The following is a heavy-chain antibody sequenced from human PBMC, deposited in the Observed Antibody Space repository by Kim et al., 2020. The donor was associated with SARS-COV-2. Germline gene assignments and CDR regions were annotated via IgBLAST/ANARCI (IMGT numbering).Heavy chain of an antibody. V-gene: IGHV3-30*04. J-gene: IGHJ5*02. D-gene: IGHD5-12*01. CDR2: ISYDGSNK. CDR1: GFTFSSYA. CDR3: ARANVDIVATIVTGWIDP. Sequence: GGSLRLSCAASGFTFSSYAMHWVRQAPGKGLEWVAVISYDGSNKYYADSVKGRFTISRDNSKNTLYLQMNSLRAEDTAVYYCARANVDIVATIVTGWIDP.